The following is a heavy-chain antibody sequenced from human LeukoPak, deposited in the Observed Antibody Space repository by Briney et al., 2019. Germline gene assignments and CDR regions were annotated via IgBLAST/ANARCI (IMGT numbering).Heavy chain of an antibody. D-gene: IGHD5-24*01. CDR2: LYSNGNT. V-gene: IGHV3-53*01. CDR3: AKDGVEMATAYFDY. CDR1: GVTVSSNY. J-gene: IGHJ4*02. Sequence: GGSLRLSCAASGVTVSSNYMSWVRQVPGKGPEWVAVLYSNGNTFYGESVKGRFIISRDNSRNTVFLQMNILRVEDTAVYYCAKDGVEMATAYFDYWGQGTLVTVSS.